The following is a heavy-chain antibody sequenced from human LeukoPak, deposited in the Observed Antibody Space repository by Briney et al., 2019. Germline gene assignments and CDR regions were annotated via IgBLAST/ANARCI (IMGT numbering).Heavy chain of an antibody. D-gene: IGHD3-22*01. CDR1: GITLSNYG. J-gene: IGHJ4*02. CDR2: ISDSGGRT. Sequence: GGSLRLSCAVSGITLSNYGMSWVRQAPGKGLEWVAGISDSGGRTNYADSVKGRFTISRDNPKNALYLQMNSLRAEDTAVYFCAKRGVVIRVILVGFHKEAYYFDSWSQGALVTVSS. CDR3: AKRGVVIRVILVGFHKEAYYFDS. V-gene: IGHV3-23*01.